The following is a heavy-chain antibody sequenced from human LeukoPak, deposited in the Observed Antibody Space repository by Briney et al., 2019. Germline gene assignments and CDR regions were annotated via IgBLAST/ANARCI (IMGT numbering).Heavy chain of an antibody. V-gene: IGHV4-39*01. D-gene: IGHD3-22*01. J-gene: IGHJ4*02. Sequence: SETLSLTCTVSGGSISSSSYYWGWIRQPPGKGLEWIGSIYYSGSTYYNPSLKSRVTISVDTSKNQFSLKLSSVTAADTAVYYCARSCDYYDSSGYYCFFDYWGRGTLVTVSS. CDR2: IYYSGST. CDR1: GGSISSSSYY. CDR3: ARSCDYYDSSGYYCFFDY.